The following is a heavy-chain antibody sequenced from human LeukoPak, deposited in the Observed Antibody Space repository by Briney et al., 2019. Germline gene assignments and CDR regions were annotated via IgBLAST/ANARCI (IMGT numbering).Heavy chain of an antibody. Sequence: SVKVSCEASGGTFSSYAISWVRQAPGQGLEWMGGIIPIFGTANYAQKFQGRVTITADESTSTAYMELSSLRSEDTAVYYCARVGATTVTPFDYWGQGTLVTVSS. V-gene: IGHV1-69*13. CDR3: ARVGATTVTPFDY. CDR2: IIPIFGTA. CDR1: GGTFSSYA. D-gene: IGHD4-11*01. J-gene: IGHJ4*02.